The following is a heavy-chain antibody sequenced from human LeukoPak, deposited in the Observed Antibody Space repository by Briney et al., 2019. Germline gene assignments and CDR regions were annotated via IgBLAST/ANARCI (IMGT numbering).Heavy chain of an antibody. CDR2: INHSGST. J-gene: IGHJ3*02. D-gene: IGHD4-17*01. CDR1: AESFSDYY. CDR3: AKKLSTVTLAFDI. Sequence: AETLSLTCAVYAESFSDYYWSWIRQPPGKGLEWIGEINHSGSTNYNPSLKSRVTISVDTSKNQFSLKLSSVTAADTAVYYCAKKLSTVTLAFDIWGQGTMVTVSS. V-gene: IGHV4-34*01.